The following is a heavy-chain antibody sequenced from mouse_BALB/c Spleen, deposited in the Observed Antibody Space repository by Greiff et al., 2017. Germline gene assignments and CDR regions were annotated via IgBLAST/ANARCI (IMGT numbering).Heavy chain of an antibody. D-gene: IGHD2-4*01. V-gene: IGHV7-3*02. CDR2: IRNKANGYTT. J-gene: IGHJ4*01. CDR1: GFTFTDYY. CDR3: ARDRDYDAVDY. Sequence: EVQLVESGGGLVQPGGSLRLSCATSGFTFTDYYMSWVRQPPGKALEWLGFIRNKANGYTTEYSASVKGRFTISRDNSQSILYLQMNTLRAEDSATYYCARDRDYDAVDYWGQGTSDNVSS.